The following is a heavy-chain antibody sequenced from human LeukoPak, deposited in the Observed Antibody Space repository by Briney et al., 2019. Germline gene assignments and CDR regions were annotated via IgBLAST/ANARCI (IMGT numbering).Heavy chain of an antibody. D-gene: IGHD6-13*01. Sequence: GGSLRLSCAASGFTFISCAMSWVRQAPGKGLEWVSAISGSGGSTYYADSVKGRFTISRDNSKNTLYLQMNSLGAEDTAVYYCANNAPPTYSSSWYDGLDVWGQGTTVTVSS. V-gene: IGHV3-23*01. CDR2: ISGSGGST. CDR3: ANNAPPTYSSSWYDGLDV. CDR1: GFTFISCA. J-gene: IGHJ6*02.